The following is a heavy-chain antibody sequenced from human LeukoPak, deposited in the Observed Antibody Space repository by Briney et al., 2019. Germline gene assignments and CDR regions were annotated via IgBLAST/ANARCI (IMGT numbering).Heavy chain of an antibody. D-gene: IGHD3-22*01. CDR2: ISAYNGNT. CDR1: GGTFSSYA. CDR3: ARVCRDTSGGYYFDY. V-gene: IGHV1-18*01. J-gene: IGHJ4*02. Sequence: ASVKVSCKASGGTFSSYAISWVRQAPGQGLEWMGWISAYNGNTNYPQKVQGRVTMTTDTSTSTAYMELRSLRYDDTAVYYCARVCRDTSGGYYFDYWGQGTLITVSS.